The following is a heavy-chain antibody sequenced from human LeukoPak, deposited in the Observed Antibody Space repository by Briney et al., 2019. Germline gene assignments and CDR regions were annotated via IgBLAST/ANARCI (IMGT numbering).Heavy chain of an antibody. CDR3: ARKGGTRSYYFDY. V-gene: IGHV3-20*04. CDR1: GFTFYDYG. Sequence: GGSLRLSCAASGFTFYDYGMSWVRQAPGKGLEWVSGINWNGGSTGYADSVKGRFTISRDSAKNSLYLQMNSLRAEDAALYYCARKGGTRSYYFDYWGQGTLVTVSS. J-gene: IGHJ4*02. CDR2: INWNGGST. D-gene: IGHD1-7*01.